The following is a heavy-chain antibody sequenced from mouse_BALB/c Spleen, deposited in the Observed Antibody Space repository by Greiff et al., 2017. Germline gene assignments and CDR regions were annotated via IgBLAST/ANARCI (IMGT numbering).Heavy chain of an antibody. CDR2: IYPSDSYT. CDR3: TRAITTVPFAY. Sequence: QVQLQQPGAELVRPGASVKLSCKASGYTFTSYWINWVKQRPGQGLEWIGNIYPSDSYTNYNQKFKDKATLTVDKSSSTAYMQLSSPTSEDSAVYYCTRAITTVPFAYWGQGTLVTVSA. V-gene: IGHV1-69*02. CDR1: GYTFTSYW. J-gene: IGHJ3*01. D-gene: IGHD1-1*01.